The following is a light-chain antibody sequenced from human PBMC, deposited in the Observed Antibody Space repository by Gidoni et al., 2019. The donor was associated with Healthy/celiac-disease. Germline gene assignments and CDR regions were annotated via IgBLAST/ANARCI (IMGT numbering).Light chain of an antibody. J-gene: IGKJ3*01. V-gene: IGKV1-39*01. CDR1: QSISSY. Sequence: IQMTQTPSSLSASVGDIVTITCRASQSISSYLNWYQQKPGKAPKLLIYAASSLQSGVPSRFSVSGSGTDFTLTISSLQPEDFATYYCQQSYSTPFTFGPGTKVDIK. CDR2: AAS. CDR3: QQSYSTPFT.